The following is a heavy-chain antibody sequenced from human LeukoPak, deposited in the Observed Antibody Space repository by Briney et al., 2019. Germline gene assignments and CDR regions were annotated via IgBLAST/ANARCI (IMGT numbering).Heavy chain of an antibody. J-gene: IGHJ4*02. CDR2: ISGSGDAT. V-gene: IGHV3-23*01. D-gene: IGHD2-15*01. Sequence: GGSLRLSCAVSGFTFSNNPMTWVRQAPGKGLEWVSAISGSGDATYYADSVQGRSTISRDNSKSTLCLQMNSLRAEDTAVYYCAKQLGYCSDGSCYFPYWGQGTLVTVSS. CDR1: GFTFSNNP. CDR3: AKQLGYCSDGSCYFPY.